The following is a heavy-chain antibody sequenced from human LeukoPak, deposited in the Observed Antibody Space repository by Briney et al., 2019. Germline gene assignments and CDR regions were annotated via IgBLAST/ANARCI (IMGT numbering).Heavy chain of an antibody. CDR3: TTDIALYYYDSSGYRIDY. J-gene: IGHJ4*02. V-gene: IGHV3-15*01. CDR2: IKSKTDGGTT. Sequence: GGSLRLSCAASGFTFSNAWMSWVRQAPGKGLEWVGRIKSKTDGGTTDYAAPVKGRFTISRDDSKNTLYLQMNSLKTEDTAVYYCTTDIALYYYDSSGYRIDYWGQGTLVTVSS. D-gene: IGHD3-22*01. CDR1: GFTFSNAW.